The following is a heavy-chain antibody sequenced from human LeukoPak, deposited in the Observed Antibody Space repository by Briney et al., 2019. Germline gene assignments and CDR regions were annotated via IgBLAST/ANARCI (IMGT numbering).Heavy chain of an antibody. V-gene: IGHV3-23*01. CDR2: ISGSGGST. Sequence: GRSLRLSCAASGFTFSSYGMHWVRQAPGKGLEWVSGISGSGGSTYYADSVKGRFTISRDNSKNTLYLQMNSLRAEDTAVYYCAKAWAYGGNSGGDYWGQRTLVTVSS. D-gene: IGHD4-23*01. CDR3: AKAWAYGGNSGGDY. CDR1: GFTFSSYG. J-gene: IGHJ4*02.